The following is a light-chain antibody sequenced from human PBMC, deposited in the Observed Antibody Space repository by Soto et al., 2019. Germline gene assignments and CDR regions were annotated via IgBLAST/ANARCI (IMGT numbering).Light chain of an antibody. CDR2: EVN. CDR1: SSDVGGYRY. Sequence: QSAPTQPASVSGSPGQSITISCTGTSSDVGGYRYVSWYQKHPGKAPKLIIFEVNNRPSGISNRFSGSKSGNTASLTISGLQAEDEAAYYCSSYTRSSTPVFGEGTKLTVL. CDR3: SSYTRSSTPV. J-gene: IGLJ3*02. V-gene: IGLV2-14*01.